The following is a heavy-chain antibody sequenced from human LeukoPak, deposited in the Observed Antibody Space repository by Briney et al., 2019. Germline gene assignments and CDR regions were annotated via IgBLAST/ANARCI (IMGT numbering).Heavy chain of an antibody. CDR1: GGTFSSYA. J-gene: IGHJ5*02. D-gene: IGHD3-22*01. CDR2: INPIFGTA. CDR3: AREGYYYDSSGPGNWFDP. V-gene: IGHV1-69*05. Sequence: ASVKVSCKASGGTFSSYAISWVRQAPGQGLEWMGRINPIFGTANYAQKFQGRVTITTDESTSTAYMELSSLRSEDTAVYYCAREGYYYDSSGPGNWFDPWGQGTLVTVSS.